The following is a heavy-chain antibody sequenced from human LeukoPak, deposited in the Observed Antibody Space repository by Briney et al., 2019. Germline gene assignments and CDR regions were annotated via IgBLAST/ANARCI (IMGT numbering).Heavy chain of an antibody. CDR2: IYYSGST. V-gene: IGHV4-39*01. J-gene: IGHJ5*02. CDR1: GGPISSSSYY. CDR3: ARHSARITIFGVVIIRWFDP. D-gene: IGHD3-3*01. Sequence: PSETLSLTCTVSGGPISSSSYYWGWIRQPPGKGLEWIGSIYYSGSTYYNPSLKSRVTISVDTSKNQFSLKLSSVTAADTAVYYCARHSARITIFGVVIIRWFDPWGQGTLVTVSS.